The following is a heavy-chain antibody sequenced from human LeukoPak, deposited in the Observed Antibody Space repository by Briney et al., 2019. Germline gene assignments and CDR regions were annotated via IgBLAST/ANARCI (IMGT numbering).Heavy chain of an antibody. V-gene: IGHV1-69*13. CDR1: GYTFTSYG. D-gene: IGHD4-17*01. CDR2: IIPIFGTA. J-gene: IGHJ4*02. CDR3: ARLPGPYGDHYYFDY. Sequence: ASVKVSCKASGYTFTSYGISWVRQAPGQGLEWMGGIIPIFGTANYAQKFQGRVTITADESTSTAYMELSSLRSEDTAVYYCARLPGPYGDHYYFDYWGQGTLVTVSS.